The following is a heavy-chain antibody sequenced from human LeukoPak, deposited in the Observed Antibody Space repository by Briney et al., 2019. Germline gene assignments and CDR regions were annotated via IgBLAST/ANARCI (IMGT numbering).Heavy chain of an antibody. V-gene: IGHV4/OR15-8*01. D-gene: IGHD3-16*02. CDR2: IHHDGRI. Sequence: SETLSLTCDDSGGSIDSTNWWNWVRHPQGKGLEWIGEIHHDGRINYNPSLKSRVTLSVDKSKNQFSLRLNSVTAADTAMYYCARSHDHLWGNYPDYWGQGTLSPSLQ. J-gene: IGHJ4*02. CDR1: GGSIDSTNW. CDR3: ARSHDHLWGNYPDY.